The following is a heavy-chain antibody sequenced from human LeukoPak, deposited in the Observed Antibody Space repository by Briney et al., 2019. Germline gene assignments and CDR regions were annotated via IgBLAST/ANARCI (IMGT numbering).Heavy chain of an antibody. D-gene: IGHD3-22*01. CDR3: TSQNRPRDYYDSSGDFDY. CDR2: IRSKANSYAT. Sequence: GGSLRLSCAASGFTFSGSAMHWVRQASGKGLEWVGRIRSKANSYATAYAASVKGRFTISRDDSKNTAYLQMNSLKTEDTAVYYCTSQNRPRDYYDSSGDFDYWGQGTLVTVSS. J-gene: IGHJ4*02. CDR1: GFTFSGSA. V-gene: IGHV3-73*01.